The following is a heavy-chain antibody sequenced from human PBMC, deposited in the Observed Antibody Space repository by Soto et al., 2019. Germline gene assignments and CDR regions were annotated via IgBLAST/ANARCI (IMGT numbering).Heavy chain of an antibody. D-gene: IGHD3-16*01. CDR3: ARGGYYDDVWGKWSHYGLDK. V-gene: IGHV1-18*01. CDR2: ISPYNDNT. CDR1: GYTFIKYG. J-gene: IGHJ6*02. Sequence: QVQLAQSPAEVKKPGASVKVSCKASGYTFIKYGIAWVRQAPGQGLEWMGWISPYNDNTIYAQKFQGRVTMTADRSTRTVYLALRRLKSNDTAVYYCARGGYYDDVWGKWSHYGLDKWGQGTSVTVSS.